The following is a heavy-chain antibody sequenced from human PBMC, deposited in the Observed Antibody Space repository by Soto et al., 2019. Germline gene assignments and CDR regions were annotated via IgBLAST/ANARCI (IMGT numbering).Heavy chain of an antibody. D-gene: IGHD3-16*01. Sequence: PGGSLRLSCAASGFTFSSYAMSWVRQAPGKGLEWVSAISGSGGSTYYADSVKGRFTISRDNSKNTLYLQMNSLRAEDTAVYYCAKPGRGTPWGTNEWDYWGQGTLVTVSS. CDR1: GFTFSSYA. V-gene: IGHV3-23*01. CDR3: AKPGRGTPWGTNEWDY. CDR2: ISGSGGST. J-gene: IGHJ4*02.